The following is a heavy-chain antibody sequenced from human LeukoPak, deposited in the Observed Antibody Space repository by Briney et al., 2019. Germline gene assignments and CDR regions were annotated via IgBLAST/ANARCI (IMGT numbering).Heavy chain of an antibody. Sequence: GGSLRLSCAASGFTFSSYWMHWVRQAPGKGLVWVSSISSSSSYIYYADSVKGRFTISRDNAKNSLYLQMNSLRAEDTAVYYCARSARIQLWVIDYWGQGTLVTVSS. CDR2: ISSSSSYI. CDR1: GFTFSSYW. D-gene: IGHD5-18*01. V-gene: IGHV3-21*01. CDR3: ARSARIQLWVIDY. J-gene: IGHJ4*02.